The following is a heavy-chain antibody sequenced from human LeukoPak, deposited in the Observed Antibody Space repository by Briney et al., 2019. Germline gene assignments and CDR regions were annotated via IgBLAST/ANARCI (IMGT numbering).Heavy chain of an antibody. CDR2: IYSGGST. J-gene: IGHJ4*02. CDR1: GFTFSSYA. V-gene: IGHV3-53*01. CDR3: ARRGDGGRSFDY. D-gene: IGHD4-23*01. Sequence: GGSLRLSCAASGFTFSSYAMSWVRQAPGKGLEWVSVIYSGGSTYYADSVKGRFTIFRDNSKNTLYLQMNSLRAEDTAVYYCARRGDGGRSFDYWGQGTLVTVSS.